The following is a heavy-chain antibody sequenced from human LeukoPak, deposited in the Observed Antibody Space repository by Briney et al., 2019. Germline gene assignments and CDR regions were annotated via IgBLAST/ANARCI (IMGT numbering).Heavy chain of an antibody. Sequence: GGSLRLSCAASGFAFSSYWMSWVRQAPGKGLEWVANIKQDGSEKYYVDSVKGRFTISRDNAKNSLYLQMNSLRAEDTAVYYCARDSSGWYYYYYGMDVWGQGTTVTVSS. CDR1: GFAFSSYW. V-gene: IGHV3-7*01. J-gene: IGHJ6*02. CDR3: ARDSSGWYYYYYGMDV. D-gene: IGHD6-19*01. CDR2: IKQDGSEK.